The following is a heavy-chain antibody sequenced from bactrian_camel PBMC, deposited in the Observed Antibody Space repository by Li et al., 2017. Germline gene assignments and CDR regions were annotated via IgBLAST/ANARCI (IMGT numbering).Heavy chain of an antibody. D-gene: IGHD4*01. V-gene: IGHV3S60*01. Sequence: HVQLVESGGGSAQAGGSLRLSCGLTGFTEKKYCMGWFRQAPGKEREGVASINGAGDMPFYADSVKGRFTISRDNARNTVYLQMKSLEPEDTAMYYCAIDSTWGGSIAPPSLRKTDYNYWGLGTQVTVS. CDR1: GFTEKKYC. J-gene: IGHJ4*01. CDR3: AIDSTWGGSIAPPSLRKTDYNY. CDR2: INGAGDMP.